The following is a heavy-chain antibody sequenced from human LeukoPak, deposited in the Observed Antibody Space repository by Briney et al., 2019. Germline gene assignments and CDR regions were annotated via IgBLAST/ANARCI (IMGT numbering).Heavy chain of an antibody. CDR1: GYTFTSYA. D-gene: IGHD2-2*01. V-gene: IGHV7-4-1*02. Sequence: GASVKVSCKASGYTFTSYAMNWVRQAPGQGLEWMGWINTNTGNPTYAQGFTGRFVFSLDTSVSTAYLQISSLKAEDTAVYYCARALIRGSSTQLQLTGMDVWGQGTTVTVSS. CDR2: INTNTGNP. CDR3: ARALIRGSSTQLQLTGMDV. J-gene: IGHJ6*02.